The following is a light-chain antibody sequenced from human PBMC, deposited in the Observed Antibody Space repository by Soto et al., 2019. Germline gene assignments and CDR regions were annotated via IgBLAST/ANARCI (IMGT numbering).Light chain of an antibody. CDR3: QQNYDTPWT. J-gene: IGKJ1*01. CDR1: QSLSRH. Sequence: DIQMTQSPSSLSASVGDRVTITCRASQSLSRHLNWFQQKPGKGPKVVIYAASSLQSGAPSRFSGSGSGTDFTLTISSLQPEDFATYDCQQNYDTPWTFGQGTKVDIK. CDR2: AAS. V-gene: IGKV1-39*01.